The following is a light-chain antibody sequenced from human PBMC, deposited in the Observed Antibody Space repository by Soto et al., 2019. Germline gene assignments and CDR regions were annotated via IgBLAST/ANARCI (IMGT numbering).Light chain of an antibody. CDR3: GSYTTRSNYV. CDR1: ISDAGSYNY. J-gene: IGLJ1*01. V-gene: IGLV2-14*03. CDR2: DVS. Sequence: QSALTQPASVSGSPGQSITISCTGTISDAGSYNYVSWYQQYPGKAPKLMIYDVSTRPSGVSDRFSGSKSGNTASLTISGLRSEDDADYYCGSYTTRSNYVFGTGTKLTVL.